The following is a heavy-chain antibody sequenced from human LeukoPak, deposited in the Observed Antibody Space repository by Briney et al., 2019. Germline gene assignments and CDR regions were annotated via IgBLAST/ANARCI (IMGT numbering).Heavy chain of an antibody. CDR2: ISTSGSGI. V-gene: IGHV3-48*03. CDR1: GFIFSRYE. D-gene: IGHD3-22*01. J-gene: IGHJ4*02. Sequence: GGSLRLSCVASGFIFSRYEMNWVRQAPGKGLEWVSYISTSGSGIYYADSVKGRFTISRDNAKNSLYLQMNSLRAEDTAVYYCARRGFYGTSGYLFDYWGQGTLVTVSS. CDR3: ARRGFYGTSGYLFDY.